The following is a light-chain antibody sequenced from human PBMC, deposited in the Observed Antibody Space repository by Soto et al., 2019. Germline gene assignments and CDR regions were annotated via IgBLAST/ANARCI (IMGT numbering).Light chain of an antibody. CDR1: SSDVGGYDY. V-gene: IGLV2-8*01. CDR3: SSYTGGTPSYV. Sequence: QSALTQPPSASGSPGQSVTISCTGTSSDVGGYDYVSWYQQHPGKAHKLMIYEVTIRPSGVSDRFSGSKSGNTASLTVSGLQAEDEADYYCSSYTGGTPSYVFGTGTKVTV. J-gene: IGLJ1*01. CDR2: EVT.